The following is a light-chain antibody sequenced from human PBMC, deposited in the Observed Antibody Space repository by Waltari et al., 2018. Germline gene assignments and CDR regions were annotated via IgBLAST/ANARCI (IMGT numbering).Light chain of an antibody. CDR1: KLGDKY. Sequence: SYELTQPPSVSVSPGQTASITCSGDKLGDKYACWYQQTPAQSPVLVIYKDSKRPSGIPERFSGSNSGNTATLTISGTQAMDEADYYCQAWDSSTVVFGGGTKLTVL. V-gene: IGLV3-1*01. CDR3: QAWDSSTVV. CDR2: KDS. J-gene: IGLJ2*01.